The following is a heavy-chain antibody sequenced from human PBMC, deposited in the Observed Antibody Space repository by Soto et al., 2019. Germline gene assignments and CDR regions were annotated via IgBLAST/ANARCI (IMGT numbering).Heavy chain of an antibody. J-gene: IGHJ6*02. V-gene: IGHV4-30-2*01. CDR2: IYHSGST. Sequence: PSETLSLTCAVSGGSISSGGYSWSWIRQPPGKGLEWIGYIYHSGSTYYNPSLKSRVTISVDTSQNQFSLKLSSVTVADTAVYYCAREGYSSGYYYYYAMDVWGQGTTVTVSS. D-gene: IGHD3-22*01. CDR3: AREGYSSGYYYYYAMDV. CDR1: GGSISSGGYS.